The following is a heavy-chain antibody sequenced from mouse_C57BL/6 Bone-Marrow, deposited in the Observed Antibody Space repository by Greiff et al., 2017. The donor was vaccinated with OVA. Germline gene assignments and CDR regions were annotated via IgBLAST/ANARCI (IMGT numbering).Heavy chain of an antibody. CDR3: ARRGREAWFAY. CDR2: INPSTGGT. V-gene: IGHV1-42*01. J-gene: IGHJ3*01. CDR1: GYSFTGYY. D-gene: IGHD1-1*01. Sequence: VQLKQSGPELVKPGASVKISCKASGYSFTGYYMNWVKQSPEKSLEWIGEINPSTGGTTYNQKFKAKATLTVDKSSSTAYMQLKSLTSEDSAVYYCARRGREAWFAYWGQGTLVTVSA.